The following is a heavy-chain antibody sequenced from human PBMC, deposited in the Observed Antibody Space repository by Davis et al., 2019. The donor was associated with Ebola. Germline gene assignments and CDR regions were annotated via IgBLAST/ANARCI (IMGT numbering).Heavy chain of an antibody. CDR2: ISFHGSNT. J-gene: IGHJ6*04. V-gene: IGHV3-30*03. CDR1: GFTFSSYG. CDR3: AREIIVVVVAAHSGDYYYGMDV. D-gene: IGHD2-15*01. Sequence: GESLKISCAASGFTFSSYGMHWVRQAPGKGLEWVAVISFHGSNTEYRDSVKGRFTISRDNSKNTLYLQMNSLRAEDTAVYYCAREIIVVVVAAHSGDYYYGMDVWGKGTTVTVSS.